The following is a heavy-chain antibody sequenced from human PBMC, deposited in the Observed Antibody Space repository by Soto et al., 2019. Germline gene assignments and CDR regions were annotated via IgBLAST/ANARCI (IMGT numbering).Heavy chain of an antibody. V-gene: IGHV1-46*01. D-gene: IGHD2-21*02. CDR1: GDTFTDYY. Sequence: QVQLMQSGAEVKKPGASVKVSCKASGDTFTDYYIHWVRQAPGQGLEWMGTVNPSGGHTTYAQHFLGRVTMTRDTSTSTLYMELTILTSDDTAIYYCARGGHVVGVTAALDYWGQGTLVTVSS. CDR3: ARGGHVVGVTAALDY. J-gene: IGHJ4*02. CDR2: VNPSGGHT.